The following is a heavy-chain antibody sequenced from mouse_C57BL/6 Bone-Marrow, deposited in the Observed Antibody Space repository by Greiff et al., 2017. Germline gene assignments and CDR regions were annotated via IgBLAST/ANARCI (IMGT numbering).Heavy chain of an antibody. D-gene: IGHD2-3*01. Sequence: EVQVVESGGGLVKPGGSLKLSCAASGFTFSDYGMHWVRPAPEKGLEWVAYISSGSSTIYYADTVKGRFTISRANAKNTLFLQMTSLRSEDTAMYYCARGGWLLPYWYFDVWGTGTTVTVSS. CDR3: ARGGWLLPYWYFDV. CDR2: ISSGSSTI. J-gene: IGHJ1*03. V-gene: IGHV5-17*01. CDR1: GFTFSDYG.